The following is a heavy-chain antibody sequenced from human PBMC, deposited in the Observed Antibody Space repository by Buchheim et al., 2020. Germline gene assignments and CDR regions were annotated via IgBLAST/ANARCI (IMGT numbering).Heavy chain of an antibody. V-gene: IGHV4-31*03. J-gene: IGHJ6*02. CDR2: IYYSGST. Sequence: QVQLQQWGAGLLKPSETLSLTCTVSGGSISSGGYYWSWIRQHPGKGLEWIGYIYYSGSTYYNPSLKSRVTISVDTSKNQFSLKLSSVTAADTAVYYCASERVRVGATLNYYYGMDVWGQGTT. D-gene: IGHD1-26*01. CDR3: ASERVRVGATLNYYYGMDV. CDR1: GGSISSGGYY.